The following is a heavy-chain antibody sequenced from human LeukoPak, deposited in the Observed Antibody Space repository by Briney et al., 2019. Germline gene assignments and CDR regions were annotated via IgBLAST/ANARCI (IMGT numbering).Heavy chain of an antibody. D-gene: IGHD3-10*01. CDR2: MNPNSGDT. J-gene: IGHJ4*02. V-gene: IGHV1-8*01. CDR1: GYTFTSYD. CDR3: ARAIRRGELERY. Sequence: ASVKVSCKASGYTFTSYDINGVRQATGQGLEWMGWMNPNSGDTGYAQTFQGRVTMTRDTSVGTAYMELSSLRSEDTAVYYCARAIRRGELERYWGQGTLVTVSS.